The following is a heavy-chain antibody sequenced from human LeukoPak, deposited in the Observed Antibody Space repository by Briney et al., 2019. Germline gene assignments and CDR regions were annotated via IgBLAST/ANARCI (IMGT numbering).Heavy chain of an antibody. V-gene: IGHV3-21*04. J-gene: IGHJ4*02. D-gene: IGHD5-18*01. CDR3: ARVNLRVGYSYGKFDY. Sequence: YADSVKGRFTISRDNAKNSLYLQMNSLRAEDTAVYYCARVNLRVGYSYGKFDYWGQGTLVTVSS.